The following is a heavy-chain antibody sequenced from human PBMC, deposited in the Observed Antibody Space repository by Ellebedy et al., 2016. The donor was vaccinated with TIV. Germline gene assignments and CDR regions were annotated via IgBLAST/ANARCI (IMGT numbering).Heavy chain of an antibody. CDR1: GFTFSNNA. CDR2: ITNSGTST. Sequence: GESLKISCAASGFTFSNNAMSWVRQAPGKGLEWISAITNSGTSTYYADSVKGRFTISRDNSKNTLYLQMDSLRAEDTAVYYCAKGTAYYYYGMDVWGQGTTVTVSS. J-gene: IGHJ6*02. D-gene: IGHD2-21*02. V-gene: IGHV3-23*01. CDR3: AKGTAYYYYGMDV.